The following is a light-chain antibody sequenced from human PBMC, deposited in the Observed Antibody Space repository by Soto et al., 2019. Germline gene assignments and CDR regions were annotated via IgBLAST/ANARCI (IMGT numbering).Light chain of an antibody. CDR1: QTVGSN. Sequence: EVVLTQSPATLSVSPGERATLSCRASQTVGSNLAWYQHKPGQAPRLLISGASTRATGVPARFGGSGSGTEFALTITGLPAEDFTVYFCQQYNTRPQTFGQGTKVEIK. CDR2: GAS. CDR3: QQYNTRPQT. V-gene: IGKV3-15*01. J-gene: IGKJ1*01.